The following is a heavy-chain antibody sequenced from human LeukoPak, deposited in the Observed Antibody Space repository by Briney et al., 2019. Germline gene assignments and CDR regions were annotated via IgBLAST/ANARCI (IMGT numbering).Heavy chain of an antibody. D-gene: IGHD3-22*01. J-gene: IGHJ5*02. CDR2: ISSSSSTI. CDR1: GFTFSSYT. CDR3: ARGSAYYYDWFDP. V-gene: IGHV3-48*01. Sequence: GGSLRLSCAASGFTFSSYTMNWVRQAPGKGLEWVSYISSSSSTIYYADSVKGRFTISRDNAKNSLYLQMNSLSAEDTAVYYCARGSAYYYDWFDPWGQGTLVTVSS.